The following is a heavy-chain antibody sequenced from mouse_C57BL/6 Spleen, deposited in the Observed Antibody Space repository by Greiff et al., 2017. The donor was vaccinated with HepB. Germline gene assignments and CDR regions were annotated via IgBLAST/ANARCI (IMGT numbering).Heavy chain of an antibody. D-gene: IGHD1-1*01. J-gene: IGHJ2*01. Sequence: EVQLVESGGGLVKPGGSLKLSCAASGFTFSSYAMSWVRQTPEKRLEWVATISDGGSYTYYPDNVKGRFTISRDNAKNNLYLQMSHLKSEDTAMYYCARVGITTVVAHFDYWGQGTTLTVSS. V-gene: IGHV5-4*01. CDR2: ISDGGSYT. CDR3: ARVGITTVVAHFDY. CDR1: GFTFSSYA.